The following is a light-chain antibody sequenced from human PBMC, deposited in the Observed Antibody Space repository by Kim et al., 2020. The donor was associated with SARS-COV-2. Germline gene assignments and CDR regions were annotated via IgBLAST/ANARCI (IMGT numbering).Light chain of an antibody. Sequence: IVLTQSPGTLSLSPGERATLSCRASQSITNNYLAWYQHKPGQAPRLLIYGASTRATGIPDRFSGSGSGTDFTLTISRLEPEDFVVYYCQQYGSSYTFGQGTKLEI. CDR2: GAS. CDR3: QQYGSSYT. J-gene: IGKJ2*01. CDR1: QSITNNY. V-gene: IGKV3-20*01.